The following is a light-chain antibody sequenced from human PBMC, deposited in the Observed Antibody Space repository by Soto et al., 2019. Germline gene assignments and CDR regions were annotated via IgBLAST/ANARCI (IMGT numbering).Light chain of an antibody. CDR1: QSVYNSY. CDR2: AAS. V-gene: IGKV3-20*01. CDR3: QQYCSPPHA. Sequence: EIVLTQSPGTLSLSPGERATLSCRASQSVYNSYLAWYQQKPGQTPRLLINAASNRATGVPDRFSGSGSGTDFTLTISRLEPEDFAVYYWQQYCSPPHAFGQGTKVEI. J-gene: IGKJ2*01.